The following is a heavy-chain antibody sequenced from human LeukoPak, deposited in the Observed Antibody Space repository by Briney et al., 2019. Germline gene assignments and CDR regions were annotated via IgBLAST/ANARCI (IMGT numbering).Heavy chain of an antibody. D-gene: IGHD3-9*01. J-gene: IGHJ4*02. CDR1: GGTFSSYA. CDR2: IIPIFGTA. CDR3: ARGVRYFDWLLRP. Sequence: ASVXVSCKASGGTFSSYAISWVRQAPGQGLEWMGGIIPIFGTANYAQKFQGRVRITTDESRSTAYMELSSLRSEDTAVYYCARGVRYFDWLLRPWGQGTLVTVSS. V-gene: IGHV1-69*05.